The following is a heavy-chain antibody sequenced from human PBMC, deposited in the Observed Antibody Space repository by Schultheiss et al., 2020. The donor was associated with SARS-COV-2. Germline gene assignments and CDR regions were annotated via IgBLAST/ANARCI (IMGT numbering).Heavy chain of an antibody. V-gene: IGHV4-59*01. CDR2: IYYSGST. Sequence: SQTLSLTCNVSGGSISSYYWSWIRQPPGKGLEWIGYIYYSGSTNYNPSLKSRVTISVDTSKNQFSLKLSSVTAADTAVYYCARVRNYDFWSGYYIDYGMDVWGQGTTVTVSS. D-gene: IGHD3-3*01. CDR3: ARVRNYDFWSGYYIDYGMDV. CDR1: GGSISSYY. J-gene: IGHJ6*02.